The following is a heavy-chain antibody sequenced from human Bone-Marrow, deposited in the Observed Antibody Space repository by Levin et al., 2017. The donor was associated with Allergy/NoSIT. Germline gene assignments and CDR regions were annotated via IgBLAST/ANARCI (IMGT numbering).Heavy chain of an antibody. CDR1: GFTFDDYG. CDR3: ARGGGVRGVDYYYYYMDV. CDR2: INWNGGST. Sequence: TSETLSLTCAASGFTFDDYGMSWVRQAPGKGLEWVSGINWNGGSTGYADSVKGRFTISRDNAKNSLYLQMNSLRAEDTALYYWARGGGVRGVDYYYYYMDVWGKGTTVTVSS. V-gene: IGHV3-20*04. J-gene: IGHJ6*03. D-gene: IGHD3-10*01.